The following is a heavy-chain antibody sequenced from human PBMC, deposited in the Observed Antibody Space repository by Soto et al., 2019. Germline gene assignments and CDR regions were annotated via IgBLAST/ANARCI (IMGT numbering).Heavy chain of an antibody. CDR3: ARDNGRAGSFDP. CDR2: ISIGSTTI. J-gene: IGHJ5*02. D-gene: IGHD6-13*01. Sequence: GGSLRLSCAASGFAFSSYSMNWARQAPGRGLEWVSYISIGSTTIFYADSVKGRFTISRDNAKNSLYLQMNSLRDEDTAVYYCARDNGRAGSFDPWGQGTLVTVSS. V-gene: IGHV3-48*02. CDR1: GFAFSSYS.